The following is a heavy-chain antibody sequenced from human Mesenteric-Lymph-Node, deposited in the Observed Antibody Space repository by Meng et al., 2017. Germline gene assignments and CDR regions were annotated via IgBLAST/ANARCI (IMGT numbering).Heavy chain of an antibody. CDR2: IIPILGIA. CDR3: ARVSTNYYYYYGMDV. Sequence: SVKVSCKASGGTFSSYTISWVRQAPGQGLEWMGRIIPILGIANYAQKFQGRVTITADKSTSTAYMELSSLRSEDTAVYYCARVSTNYYYYYGMDVWGQGTTVTVSS. CDR1: GGTFSSYT. J-gene: IGHJ6*02. V-gene: IGHV1-69*02.